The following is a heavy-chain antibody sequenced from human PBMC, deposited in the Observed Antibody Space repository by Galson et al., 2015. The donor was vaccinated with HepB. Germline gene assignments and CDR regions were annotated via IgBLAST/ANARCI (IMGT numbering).Heavy chain of an antibody. J-gene: IGHJ4*02. CDR2: ISRGGTYT. V-gene: IGHV3-11*05. Sequence: YISRGGTYTNYADSVKGRFTVSRDNAKNSLFLQMDSLRAEDTAVYYCARDNMVGAQGYWGQGTLVTVSS. CDR3: ARDNMVGAQGY. D-gene: IGHD1-26*01.